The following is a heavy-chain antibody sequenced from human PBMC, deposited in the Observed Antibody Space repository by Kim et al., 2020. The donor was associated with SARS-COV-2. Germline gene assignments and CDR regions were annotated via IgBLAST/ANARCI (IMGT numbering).Heavy chain of an antibody. V-gene: IGHV5-10-1*01. CDR1: GYSFSNYW. CDR2: IDPSDSYT. D-gene: IGHD3-10*01. CDR3: ARGWFGISPWWFDP. Sequence: GESLKISCKGSGYSFSNYWITWVRQMPGKGLEWMGRIDPSDSYTNYSPSFQGHVTISVDKSISTAYLQWSSLKASDTAMYYCARGWFGISPWWFDPWGRGTLVTVSS. J-gene: IGHJ5*02.